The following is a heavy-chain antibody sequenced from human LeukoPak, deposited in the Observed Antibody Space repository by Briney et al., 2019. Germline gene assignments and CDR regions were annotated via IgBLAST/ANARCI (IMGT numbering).Heavy chain of an antibody. D-gene: IGHD4-17*01. CDR3: AKGPNYGARVDYSDF. CDR1: GFTFSRHW. V-gene: IGHV3-7*01. CDR2: IKQGGSEK. Sequence: GGSLRLSCAASGFTFSRHWMTWVRQAPGKGLEWMAGIKQGGSEKYYADSVKGRFTVSRDDAKSSLYLRMNSLSADDTAVYYCAKGPNYGARVDYSDFWGQGTKVTVSS. J-gene: IGHJ4*02.